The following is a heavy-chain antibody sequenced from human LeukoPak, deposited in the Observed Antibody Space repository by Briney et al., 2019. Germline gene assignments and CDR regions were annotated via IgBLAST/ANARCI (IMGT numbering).Heavy chain of an antibody. D-gene: IGHD3-10*01. Sequence: SETLSLTCTVSGGSISSYYWSWIRQPAGKGLEWIGRIYTSGSTNYNPSLKSRVTMSVDTSKNQFSLKLSSVTAADTAVYYCARTGQGSGSYYRAYYFDYWGQGTLVTVSS. V-gene: IGHV4-4*07. CDR3: ARTGQGSGSYYRAYYFDY. CDR2: IYTSGST. CDR1: GGSISSYY. J-gene: IGHJ4*02.